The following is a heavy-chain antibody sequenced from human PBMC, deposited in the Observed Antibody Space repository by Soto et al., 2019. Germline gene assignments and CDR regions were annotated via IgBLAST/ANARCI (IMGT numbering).Heavy chain of an antibody. D-gene: IGHD3-3*01. CDR2: ISYSGST. CDR1: GGSISSDGHY. CDR3: AKFGREAFDV. Sequence: QVQLQESGPGLVKPSQTMSRTCTVSGGSISSDGHYWNWVRQHPGKGLEWIAYISYSGSTFYNPSLKSRVTISIDTSKNQFSLTLSSVTAADTAVYYCAKFGREAFDVWGQGTVVTVSS. V-gene: IGHV4-31*03. J-gene: IGHJ3*01.